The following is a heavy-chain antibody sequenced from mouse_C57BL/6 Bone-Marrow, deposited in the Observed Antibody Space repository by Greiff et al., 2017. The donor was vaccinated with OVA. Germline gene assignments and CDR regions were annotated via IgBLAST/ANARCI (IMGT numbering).Heavy chain of an antibody. CDR3: ARGGTSGSSCFDY. Sequence: VKLQQPGAELVKPGASVKLSCKASGYTFTSYWMHWVKQRPGQGLEWIGMIHPNSGSTNYNEKFKSKATLTVDKSSSTAYMQLSSLTSEDSAVYYCARGGTSGSSCFDYWGQGTTLTVSS. CDR1: GYTFTSYW. D-gene: IGHD1-1*01. J-gene: IGHJ2*01. CDR2: IHPNSGST. V-gene: IGHV1-64*01.